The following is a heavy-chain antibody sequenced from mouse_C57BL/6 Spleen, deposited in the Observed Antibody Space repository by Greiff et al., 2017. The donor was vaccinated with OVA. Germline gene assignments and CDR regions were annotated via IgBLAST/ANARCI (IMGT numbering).Heavy chain of an antibody. CDR2: IWRGGST. CDR1: GFSLTSYG. V-gene: IGHV2-5*01. D-gene: IGHD4-1*01. J-gene: IGHJ3*01. Sequence: QVQLKQSGPGLVQPSQSLSITCTVSGFSLTSYGVHWVRQSPGKGLEWLGVIWRGGSTDYNAAFMSRPSITQDNSKGQVFFKMNSLQADDTAIYYCAKTPGTGTWFAYWGQGTLVTVSA. CDR3: AKTPGTGTWFAY.